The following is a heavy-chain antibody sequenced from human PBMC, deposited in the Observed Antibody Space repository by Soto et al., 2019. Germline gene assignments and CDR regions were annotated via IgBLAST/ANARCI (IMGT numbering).Heavy chain of an antibody. V-gene: IGHV5-10-1*01. J-gene: IGHJ5*02. D-gene: IGHD6-13*01. CDR3: ARHRYNYRSSWYGVCFDP. CDR2: IDPSDSYT. CDR1: GYSFTSYW. Sequence: PGESLKISCKGSGYSFTSYWISWVRQMPGKGLEWMGRIDPSDSYTNYSPSFQGHVTISADKSISTAYLQWSSLKASDTAMYYCARHRYNYRSSWYGVCFDPWGQGTLVTVSS.